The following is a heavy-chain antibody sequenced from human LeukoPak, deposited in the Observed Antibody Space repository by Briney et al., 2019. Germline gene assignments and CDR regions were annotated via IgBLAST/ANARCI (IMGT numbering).Heavy chain of an antibody. CDR3: ARGASDWYFDL. CDR2: IYYSGST. J-gene: IGHJ2*01. D-gene: IGHD1-26*01. Sequence: SETLSLTCTVSGGSISSYYWSWIRQPPGKVLEWIGYIYYSGSTNYNPSLKSRVTISVDTSKNQFSLKLSSVTAADTAVYYCARGASDWYFDLWGRGTLVTVSS. V-gene: IGHV4-59*01. CDR1: GGSISSYY.